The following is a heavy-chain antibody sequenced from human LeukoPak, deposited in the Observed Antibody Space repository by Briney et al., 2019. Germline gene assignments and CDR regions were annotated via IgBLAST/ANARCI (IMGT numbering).Heavy chain of an antibody. CDR3: ARGEQIDYVWGTYRYTGSTFDY. Sequence: SETLSLACTVSGGSISSYYWSWIRQPPGKGLEWIGYIYYSGNTNYNPSLKSRVTISVDTSKNQFSLKLISVTASDAAVYYCARGEQIDYVWGTYRYTGSTFDYWGQGTLVTVSS. J-gene: IGHJ4*02. CDR1: GGSISSYY. D-gene: IGHD3-16*02. V-gene: IGHV4-59*01. CDR2: IYYSGNT.